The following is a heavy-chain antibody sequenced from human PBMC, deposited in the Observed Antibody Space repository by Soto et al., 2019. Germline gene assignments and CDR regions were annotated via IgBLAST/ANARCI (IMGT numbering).Heavy chain of an antibody. V-gene: IGHV4-34*01. CDR1: GGSFSGYY. CDR2: INYSGST. CDR3: ARGRTYDYIWGSYRSASYYFDY. J-gene: IGHJ4*02. D-gene: IGHD3-16*02. Sequence: SETLSLTCAVYGGSFSGYYWSWIRQPPGKGLEWIGEINYSGSTNYNPSLNSRVTISVDTSKNQFSLKLSSVTAADTAVYYCARGRTYDYIWGSYRSASYYFDYWGQGTLVTVSS.